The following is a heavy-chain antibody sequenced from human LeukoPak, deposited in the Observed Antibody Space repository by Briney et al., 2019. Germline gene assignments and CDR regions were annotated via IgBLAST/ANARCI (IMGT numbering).Heavy chain of an antibody. J-gene: IGHJ4*02. D-gene: IGHD4-17*01. V-gene: IGHV4-61*05. CDR2: IYYSGST. CDR1: GGSISSRSYY. Sequence: SETLSLTCTVSGGSISSRSYYWGWIRQPPGKGLEWIGYIYYSGSTNYNPSLKSRVTISVNTSKNQFSLKLSSVTAADTAVYYCARASYGDYSFDYWGQGTLVTVSS. CDR3: ARASYGDYSFDY.